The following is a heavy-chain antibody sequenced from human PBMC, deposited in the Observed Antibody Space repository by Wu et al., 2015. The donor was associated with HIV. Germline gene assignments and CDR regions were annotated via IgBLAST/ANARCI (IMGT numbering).Heavy chain of an antibody. CDR1: GYTFTDYY. J-gene: IGHJ4*02. Sequence: EVQLIQSGAEVKMPGATVKISCKVSGYTFTDYYMHWVQQVPGKGLEWMGLVDPEDGETKYAEKFQGRVTITADTSTDTAYMELSSLTSEDTAVYYCATDPDLVTATIEVDWGQGTLVTVSS. CDR2: VDPEDGET. D-gene: IGHD2-21*02. CDR3: ATDPDLVTATIEVD. V-gene: IGHV1-69-2*01.